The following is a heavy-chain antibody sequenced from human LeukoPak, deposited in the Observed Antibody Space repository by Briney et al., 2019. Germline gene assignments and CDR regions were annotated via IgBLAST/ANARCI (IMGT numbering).Heavy chain of an antibody. CDR1: GFTFSSYD. D-gene: IGHD6-19*01. CDR3: ARSGIPGAVAADYGMDV. J-gene: IGHJ6*02. V-gene: IGHV3-13*01. Sequence: GGSLRLSCAASGFTFSSYDMNWVRQATGKGLEWVSAIGTAGDTYYPGSVKGRFTISRENAKNSLYLQMNSLRAGDTAVYYCARSGIPGAVAADYGMDVWGQGTTVTVSS. CDR2: IGTAGDT.